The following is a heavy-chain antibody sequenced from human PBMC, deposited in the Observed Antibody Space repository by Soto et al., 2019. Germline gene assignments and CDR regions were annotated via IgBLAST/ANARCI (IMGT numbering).Heavy chain of an antibody. CDR2: VYRSGST. D-gene: IGHD5-12*01. CDR1: GGSVNSVSYY. CDR3: ARVEYSGYPRI. Sequence: PSETLSLTCTVSGGSVNSVSYYWGWVRQPPGKGLEWIGYVYRSGSTNYNPSLKSRVTISGDTSKNQFSLKLTSVTAADTAVYYCARVEYSGYPRIWGQGTLVTVSS. V-gene: IGHV4-61*01. J-gene: IGHJ4*02.